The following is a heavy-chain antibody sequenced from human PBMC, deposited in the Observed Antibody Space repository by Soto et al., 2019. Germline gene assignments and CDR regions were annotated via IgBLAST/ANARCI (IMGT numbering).Heavy chain of an antibody. CDR3: ARVDSSGWIPRQNWFDP. CDR1: GDIFSGYS. V-gene: IGHV1-69*06. D-gene: IGHD6-19*01. Sequence: ASVKVSCKTSGDIFSGYSISWVRQAPGQGLEWMGGIIPIFGTTNYAQRFHGRVTITADKSTSTVYMELYSLKSEDTAVYYCARVDSSGWIPRQNWFDPWGQGTLVTVSS. J-gene: IGHJ5*02. CDR2: IIPIFGTT.